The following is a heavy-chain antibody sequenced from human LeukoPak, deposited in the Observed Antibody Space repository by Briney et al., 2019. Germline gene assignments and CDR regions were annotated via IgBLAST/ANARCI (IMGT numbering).Heavy chain of an antibody. D-gene: IGHD6-19*01. V-gene: IGHV1-18*01. J-gene: IGHJ4*02. CDR3: ARDRSPWWVVAGTAGSDFDY. CDR2: ISAYNGNT. Sequence: ASVKVSCKASGYTFTSYGISWVRQAPGQGLEWMGWISAYNGNTNYAQKLQGRVTMNTDTSTSTAYMELRSLRSDDTAVYYCARDRSPWWVVAGTAGSDFDYWGQGTLVTVSS. CDR1: GYTFTSYG.